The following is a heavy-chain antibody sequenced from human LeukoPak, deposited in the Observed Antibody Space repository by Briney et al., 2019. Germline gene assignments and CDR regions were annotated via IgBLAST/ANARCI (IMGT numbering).Heavy chain of an antibody. CDR3: TRGGSDSNYGYYFDY. J-gene: IGHJ4*02. Sequence: GGSLRLSCTASGFTFGDYAMSWVRQAPGEGLEWVGFIRSKAYGGTTEYAASVKGRFTISRDDSKSIAYLQMNSLKTEDTAVYYCTRGGSDSNYGYYFDYWGQGTLVTVSS. V-gene: IGHV3-49*04. D-gene: IGHD4-11*01. CDR1: GFTFGDYA. CDR2: IRSKAYGGTT.